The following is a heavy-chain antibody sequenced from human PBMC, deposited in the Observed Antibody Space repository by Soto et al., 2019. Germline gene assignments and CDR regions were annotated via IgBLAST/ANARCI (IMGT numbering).Heavy chain of an antibody. CDR3: ASSPGYCSGGSCYRSAFDI. Sequence: ASVKVSCKAFGYTFTSYGISWVRQAPGQGLEWMGWISAYNGNTNYAQKLQGRVTMTTDTSTSTAYMELRSLRSDDTAVYYCASSPGYCSGGSCYRSAFDIWGQGTMVTVSS. CDR1: GYTFTSYG. D-gene: IGHD2-15*01. V-gene: IGHV1-18*01. CDR2: ISAYNGNT. J-gene: IGHJ3*02.